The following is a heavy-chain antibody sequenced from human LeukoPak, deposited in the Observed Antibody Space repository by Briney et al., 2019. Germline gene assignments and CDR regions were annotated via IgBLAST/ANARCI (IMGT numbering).Heavy chain of an antibody. J-gene: IGHJ4*02. CDR2: IHYSGRT. Sequence: KSSETLSLTCSVSSGSIISNNDYWGWIRQPPGEGLEWIATIHYSGRTYYNPSLKSRVTISVDTSKNQFSLKLSSVTAADTAVYYCARTRYYYNSRSYGAPYYFDYWGQGTLVTVSS. CDR1: SGSIISNNDY. V-gene: IGHV4-39*01. D-gene: IGHD3-10*01. CDR3: ARTRYYYNSRSYGAPYYFDY.